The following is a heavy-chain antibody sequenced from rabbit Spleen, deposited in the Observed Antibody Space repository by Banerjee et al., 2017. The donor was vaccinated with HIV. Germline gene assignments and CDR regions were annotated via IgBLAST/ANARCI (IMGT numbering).Heavy chain of an antibody. D-gene: IGHD1-1*01. Sequence: QEQLVESGGGLVQPGASLTLTCTASGFSFSSNYDMYWVRQAPGKGLEWIGCIVAGSGSPYYASWAKGRFTTAKPSSTTLTLQMTSLTAADTATYFCVRGARSSGYYSLWGPRTLVTV. V-gene: IGHV1S45*01. CDR2: IVAGSGSP. CDR1: GFSFSSNYD. CDR3: VRGARSSGYYSL. J-gene: IGHJ4*01.